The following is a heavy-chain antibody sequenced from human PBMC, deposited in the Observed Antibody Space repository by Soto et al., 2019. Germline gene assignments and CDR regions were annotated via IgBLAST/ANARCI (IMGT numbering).Heavy chain of an antibody. J-gene: IGHJ4*02. V-gene: IGHV3-15*01. CDR3: NTGHRGGNVASSGMG. CDR2: IKSKTDGETT. D-gene: IGHD6-25*01. Sequence: EVQLVESGGGLVKPGGSLRLSCAASGFSFSNAWFSWVRQAPGKGLEWIGRIKSKTDGETTDYAAPVKGRFTFSRDDSKNMLYLQMNSLKTEDTAVYYCNTGHRGGNVASSGMGWGQGTLVTVSS. CDR1: GFSFSNAW.